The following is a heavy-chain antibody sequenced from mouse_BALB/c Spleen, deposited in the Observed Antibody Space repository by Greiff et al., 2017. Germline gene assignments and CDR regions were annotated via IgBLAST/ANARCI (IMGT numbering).Heavy chain of an antibody. D-gene: IGHD2-3*01. CDR3: ALMVTTYAY. V-gene: IGHV14-3*02. CDR1: GFNIKDTY. J-gene: IGHJ3*01. CDR2: IDPANGNT. Sequence: EVKLVESGAELVKPGASVKLSCTASGFNIKDTYMHWVKQRPEQGLEWIGRIDPANGNTKYDPKFQGKATITADTSSNTAYLQLSSLTSEDTAVYYCALMVTTYAYWGQGTLVTVSA.